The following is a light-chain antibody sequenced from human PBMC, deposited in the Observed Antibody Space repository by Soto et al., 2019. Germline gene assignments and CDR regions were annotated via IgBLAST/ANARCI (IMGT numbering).Light chain of an antibody. CDR1: QGISSY. CDR3: QDLNCSPST. Sequence: DIQLTQSPSFLSASVGDRVTITCRASQGISSYLAWYQQKPAKAPKLLIYAASTLQSGVPSSFNGSGSGTEFTLTSSSLQLVDCATYCCQDLNCSPSTCRRGTGLQI. J-gene: IGKJ5*01. V-gene: IGKV1-9*01. CDR2: AAS.